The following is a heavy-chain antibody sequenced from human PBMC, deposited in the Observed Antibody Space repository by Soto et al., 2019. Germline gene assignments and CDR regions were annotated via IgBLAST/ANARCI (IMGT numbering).Heavy chain of an antibody. Sequence: PGGSLRLSCAASGFTFSSSWMTWVRQAPGKGLAWVANIKEDGSEKYYVDSVKGRFTTSRDNTNESLYLQMNSLRAEDTAVYYCARDPAPVGYHGLDVWGQGTTVTVSS. D-gene: IGHD2-2*01. V-gene: IGHV3-7*01. CDR3: ARDPAPVGYHGLDV. CDR1: GFTFSSSW. CDR2: IKEDGSEK. J-gene: IGHJ6*02.